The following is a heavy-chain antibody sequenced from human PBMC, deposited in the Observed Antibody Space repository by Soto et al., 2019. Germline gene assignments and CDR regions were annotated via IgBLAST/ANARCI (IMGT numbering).Heavy chain of an antibody. D-gene: IGHD3-22*01. Sequence: QVQLVQSGAEVKKPGASVKVSCKASGYTFTSYAMHWVRQAPGQRLEWMGWINAGNGNTKYSQKFQGRVTITRDTSASTAYMKRSRLRTEDTAVYSCAGGVRDNTMFVVAPTVLDYWGQGTLVTVSS. CDR3: AGGVRDNTMFVVAPTVLDY. CDR2: INAGNGNT. J-gene: IGHJ4*02. CDR1: GYTFTSYA. V-gene: IGHV1-3*01.